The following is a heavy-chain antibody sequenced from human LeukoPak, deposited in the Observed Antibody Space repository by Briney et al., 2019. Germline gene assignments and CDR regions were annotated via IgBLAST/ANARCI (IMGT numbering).Heavy chain of an antibody. CDR3: AKGGIFDFWSAPSPMDV. V-gene: IGHV4-59*01. Sequence: SETLSLTCTVSGGSISSYYWSWFRQPPGKGLEWIGYIYYNGDTMYNPSLKSRITISVDRSKNRFSLNLISVTAADTAVYYCAKGGIFDFWSAPSPMDVWGQGTTVTVSS. J-gene: IGHJ6*02. D-gene: IGHD3-3*01. CDR2: IYYNGDT. CDR1: GGSISSYY.